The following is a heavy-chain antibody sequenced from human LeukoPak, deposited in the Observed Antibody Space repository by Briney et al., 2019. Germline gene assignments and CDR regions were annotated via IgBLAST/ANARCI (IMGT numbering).Heavy chain of an antibody. D-gene: IGHD3-10*01. J-gene: IGHJ4*02. CDR3: ARDRELLWFGELGSSFGY. CDR1: GYTFTSYY. V-gene: IGHV1-46*01. CDR2: INPSGGST. Sequence: ASVTVSCKASGYTFTSYYMHWVRQAPGQGLEWMGIINPSGGSTSYAQKFQGRVTMTRDTSTSTVYTELSSLRSEDTAVYYCARDRELLWFGELGSSFGYWGQGTLVTVSS.